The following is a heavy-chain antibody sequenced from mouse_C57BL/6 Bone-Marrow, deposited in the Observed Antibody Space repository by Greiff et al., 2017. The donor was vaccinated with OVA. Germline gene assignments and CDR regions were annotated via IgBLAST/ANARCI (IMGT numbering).Heavy chain of an antibody. CDR1: GYTFTSYW. D-gene: IGHD1-1*01. Sequence: QVQLQQPGAELVRPGSSVKLSCKASGYTFTSYWMDWVKQRPGQGLEWIGNIYPSDSETHYNPKFKDKATLTVDKSSSTAYMQLSSLTSEDSAVDYCARCKLRWYFDVWGTGTTVTVSS. CDR2: IYPSDSET. J-gene: IGHJ1*03. V-gene: IGHV1-61*01. CDR3: ARCKLRWYFDV.